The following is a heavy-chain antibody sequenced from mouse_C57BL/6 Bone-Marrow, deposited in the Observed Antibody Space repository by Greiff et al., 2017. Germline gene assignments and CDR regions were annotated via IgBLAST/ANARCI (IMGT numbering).Heavy chain of an antibody. CDR3: ARASGGYYYAMDY. CDR2: IYPGSGST. V-gene: IGHV1-55*01. D-gene: IGHD1-1*02. CDR1: GYTFTSYW. Sequence: QVQLQQPGAELVKPGASVKMSCKASGYTFTSYWITWVKQRPGQGLEWIGDIYPGSGSTNYNEKFKSKATLTVDTSSSTAYMQLSSLTSEDSAVYDCARASGGYYYAMDYWGQGTSVTVSS. J-gene: IGHJ4*01.